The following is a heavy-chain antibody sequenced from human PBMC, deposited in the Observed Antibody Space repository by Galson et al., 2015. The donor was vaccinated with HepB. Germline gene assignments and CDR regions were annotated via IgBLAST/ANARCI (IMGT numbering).Heavy chain of an antibody. CDR2: ISYDGSDR. CDR3: ARREQWPAGRYGMDV. V-gene: IGHV3-30*04. CDR1: GFIFRSYA. Sequence: SLRLSCAASGFIFRSYAIHRVRQTPGKGLEWVALISYDGSDRYYVDSVKGRFTISRDNSKNTLYLQMNSLRPEDTAVYYCARREQWPAGRYGMDVWGQGTTVTVSS. D-gene: IGHD6-19*01. J-gene: IGHJ6*02.